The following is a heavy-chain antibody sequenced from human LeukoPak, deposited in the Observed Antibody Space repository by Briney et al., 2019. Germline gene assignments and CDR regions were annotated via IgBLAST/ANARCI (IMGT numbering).Heavy chain of an antibody. J-gene: IGHJ4*02. Sequence: SGTLSLTCAVSGGSISSSNWWSWVRQPPGKGLARIGEIYHSGSTNYNPSLKSRVTTSVDKSKNQFSLKLSSVTAADTAVYYCARAYCSGGSCYLVDYWGQGTLVTVSS. D-gene: IGHD2-15*01. CDR3: ARAYCSGGSCYLVDY. CDR1: GGSISSSNW. V-gene: IGHV4-4*02. CDR2: IYHSGST.